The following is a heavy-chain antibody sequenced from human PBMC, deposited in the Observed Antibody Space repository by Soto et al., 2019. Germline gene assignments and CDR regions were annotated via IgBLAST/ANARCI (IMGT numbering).Heavy chain of an antibody. V-gene: IGHV1-46*01. CDR1: GYTFTSYY. CDR3: ARDLIHYDFWSGYPGYYYYGMDV. D-gene: IGHD3-3*01. CDR2: INPSGGST. J-gene: IGHJ6*04. Sequence: ASVKVSCKASGYTFTSYYMHWVRQAPGQGLEWMGIINPSGGSTSYAQKFQGRVTMTRDTSTSTVYMELSSLRSEDTAVYYCARDLIHYDFWSGYPGYYYYGMDVWGKGTTVTVSS.